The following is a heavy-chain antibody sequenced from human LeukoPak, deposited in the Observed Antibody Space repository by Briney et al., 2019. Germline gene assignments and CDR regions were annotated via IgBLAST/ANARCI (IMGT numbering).Heavy chain of an antibody. V-gene: IGHV4-59*12. CDR1: GGSISSYY. CDR2: IYYSGST. J-gene: IGHJ4*02. D-gene: IGHD4-17*01. Sequence: SETLSLTCTVSGGSISSYYWSWIRQPPGKGLEWIGYIYYSGSTNYNPSLKSRVTISVDTSKNQFSLKLSSVTAADTAVYYCARMTTVTKQNFDYWGQGTLVTVSS. CDR3: ARMTTVTKQNFDY.